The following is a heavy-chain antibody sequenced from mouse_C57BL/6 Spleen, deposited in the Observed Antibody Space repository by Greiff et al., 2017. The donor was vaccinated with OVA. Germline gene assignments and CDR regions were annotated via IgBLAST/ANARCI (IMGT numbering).Heavy chain of an antibody. CDR3: ARTAQATSYAIDY. J-gene: IGHJ4*01. CDR2: IYPGDGDT. D-gene: IGHD3-2*02. Sequence: QVQLKESGPELVKPGASVKISCKASGYAFSSSWMNWVKQRPGKGLEWIGRIYPGDGDTNYNGQFKGKATLTADKSYSTAYMQLSSLTSEDSAVYFGARTAQATSYAIDYWGQGTSVTVSS. V-gene: IGHV1-82*01. CDR1: GYAFSSSW.